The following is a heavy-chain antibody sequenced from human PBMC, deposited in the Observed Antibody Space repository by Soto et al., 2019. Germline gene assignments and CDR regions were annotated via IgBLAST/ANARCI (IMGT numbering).Heavy chain of an antibody. CDR3: ARSLYCSGGSCYSGGNSTAAFDF. CDR2: INPSGGST. J-gene: IGHJ4*02. CDR1: GYTFTSYY. Sequence: SVKVSCKAAGYTFTSYYMHWVRQAPGQGLEWMGIINPSGGSTSYAQKFQGRVTMTRDTSTSTVYMELSSLRSEDTAVYYCARSLYCSGGSCYSGGNSTAAFDFWGQGTLGSLS. V-gene: IGHV1-46*01. D-gene: IGHD2-15*01.